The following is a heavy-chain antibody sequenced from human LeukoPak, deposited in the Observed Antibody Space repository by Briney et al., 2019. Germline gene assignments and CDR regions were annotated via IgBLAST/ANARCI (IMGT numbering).Heavy chain of an antibody. Sequence: ASVKVSCKASGYTFTGYYMHWVRQAPGQGLEWRGWINPNSGGTNYAQKFQGWVTMTRDTSISTAYMELSRLRSDDTAVYYCARDCYYGSGNLDAFDIWGQGTMVTVSS. J-gene: IGHJ3*02. D-gene: IGHD3-10*01. CDR1: GYTFTGYY. CDR2: INPNSGGT. V-gene: IGHV1-2*04. CDR3: ARDCYYGSGNLDAFDI.